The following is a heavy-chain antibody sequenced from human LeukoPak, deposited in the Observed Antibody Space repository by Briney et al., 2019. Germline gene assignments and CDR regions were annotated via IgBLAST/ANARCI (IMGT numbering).Heavy chain of an antibody. J-gene: IGHJ3*02. CDR3: ARALSPYGDYVNDAFDI. CDR1: GGSISSYY. Sequence: SETLSLTCTVSGGSISSYYWSWIRQPPGKGLEWIGYIYYSGSTNYNPSLKSRVTISVDTSKNQFSLKLSSVTAADTAAYYCARALSPYGDYVNDAFDIWGQGTMVTVSS. V-gene: IGHV4-59*01. CDR2: IYYSGST. D-gene: IGHD4-17*01.